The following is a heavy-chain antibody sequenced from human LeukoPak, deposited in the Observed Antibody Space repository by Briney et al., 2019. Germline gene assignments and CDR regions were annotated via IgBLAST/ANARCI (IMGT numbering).Heavy chain of an antibody. D-gene: IGHD3-10*01. V-gene: IGHV4-4*02. CDR1: GGSISSSNW. J-gene: IGHJ3*02. CDR3: ARGLGANNDSFDI. CDR2: IYHSGST. Sequence: SETLSLTCAVSGGSISSSNWWSWGRQPPGKGLEWVGEIYHSGSTNYNQSLKSRVTISVEKYKTQVSLKLSSVTAADTAVYYCARGLGANNDSFDIWGQGTMVTVSS.